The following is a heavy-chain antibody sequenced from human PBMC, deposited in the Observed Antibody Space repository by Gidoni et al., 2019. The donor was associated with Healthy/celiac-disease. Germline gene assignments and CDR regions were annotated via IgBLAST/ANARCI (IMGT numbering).Heavy chain of an antibody. V-gene: IGHV3-33*01. CDR1: GFTFSTYG. D-gene: IGHD6-19*01. CDR3: ARARAVAGPGGFFWYFDL. CDR2: IWYDGSNK. J-gene: IGHJ2*01. Sequence: QVQLVESGGGVVQPRRSLRLSCAASGFTFSTYGMHWVRQVPGKGLEWVAVIWYDGSNKYYADSVKGRFTISRDNSKNTLYLQMNSLRAEDTAVYYCARARAVAGPGGFFWYFDLWGRGTLVTVSS.